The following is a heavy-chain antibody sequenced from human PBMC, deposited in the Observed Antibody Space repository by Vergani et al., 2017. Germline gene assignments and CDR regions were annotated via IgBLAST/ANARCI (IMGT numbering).Heavy chain of an antibody. CDR1: GFTFSSYS. CDR3: ARGLDYYDSTDFQY. Sequence: VQLLESGGGVVQPGRSLRLSCAASGFTFSSYSLHWVRQAPGKGLEWVAFISFDGNNKYYADSVKGRFTISRDDSKSTLYLQMHSLRAEDTAVYYCARGLDYYDSTDFQYWGQGTLVTVSS. D-gene: IGHD3-22*01. V-gene: IGHV3-30-3*01. CDR2: ISFDGNNK. J-gene: IGHJ1*01.